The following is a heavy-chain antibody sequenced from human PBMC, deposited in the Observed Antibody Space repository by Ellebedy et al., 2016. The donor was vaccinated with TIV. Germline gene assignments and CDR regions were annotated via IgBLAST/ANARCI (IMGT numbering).Heavy chain of an antibody. J-gene: IGHJ4*02. CDR2: MTAGSSTI. Sequence: PGGSLRLSCGASGFTFSSYNMNWVRQAPGEGLEWISYMTAGSSTIYYADSVRGRFTISRDNAKNSLYLQMNSLRVEDTAVYYCARNYGDYGADPFYAYWGQGTLVTVSS. CDR3: ARNYGDYGADPFYAY. D-gene: IGHD4-17*01. CDR1: GFTFSSYN. V-gene: IGHV3-48*01.